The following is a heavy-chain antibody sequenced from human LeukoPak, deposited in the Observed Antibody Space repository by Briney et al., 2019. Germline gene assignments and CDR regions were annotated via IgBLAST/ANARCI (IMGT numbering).Heavy chain of an antibody. CDR3: ASPVCSRGSCYRDAFDI. J-gene: IGHJ3*02. Sequence: SETLSLTCTVSGGSISSYYWSWIRQPAGKGLEWIGRIYTSGSTNYNPSLKSRVTMSVDTSKNQFSLKLSSVTAADTAVYYCASPVCSRGSCYRDAFDIRGQGTMVTVSS. CDR1: GGSISSYY. D-gene: IGHD2-15*01. CDR2: IYTSGST. V-gene: IGHV4-4*07.